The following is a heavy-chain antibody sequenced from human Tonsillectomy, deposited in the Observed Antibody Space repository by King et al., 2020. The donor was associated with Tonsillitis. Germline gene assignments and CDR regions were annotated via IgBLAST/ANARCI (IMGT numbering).Heavy chain of an antibody. Sequence: QLQESGPGLVKPSETLSLTCTVSGGSISTYYWSWIRQPPGKGLEWLGYIYYSGSTNYNPSLKSRVTISVDTSKNQFSLNLSSVTAADTAVYYCARSVGKLLQPPQPHWYFDLWGRGTLVTVSS. CDR3: ARSVGKLLQPPQPHWYFDL. V-gene: IGHV4-59*08. CDR1: GGSISTYY. CDR2: IYYSGST. D-gene: IGHD2-21*01. J-gene: IGHJ2*01.